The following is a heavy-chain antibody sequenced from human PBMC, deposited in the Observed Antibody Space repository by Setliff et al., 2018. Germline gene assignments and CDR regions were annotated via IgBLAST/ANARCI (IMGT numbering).Heavy chain of an antibody. J-gene: IGHJ6*03. CDR3: ARAGKYFDDTSGYYYDRDYYFYMDV. CDR1: GYTFTSYG. CDR2: ISTYNGKT. Sequence: ASVKVSCKASGYTFTSYGITWVRQAPGQGPEWMGWISTYNGKTKYAEKVQGRVTMSTDTSASTAYMELRSLRSDDTAVYFCARAGKYFDDTSGYYYDRDYYFYMDVWGKGTTVTGS. V-gene: IGHV1-18*01. D-gene: IGHD3-22*01.